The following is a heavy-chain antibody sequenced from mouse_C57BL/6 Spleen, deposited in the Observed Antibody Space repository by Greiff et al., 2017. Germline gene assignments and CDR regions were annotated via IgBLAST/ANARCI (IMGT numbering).Heavy chain of an antibody. CDR1: GFTFSDYY. Sequence: EVHLVESEGGLVQPGSSMKLSCTASGFTFSDYYMAWVRQVPEKGLEWVANINYDGSSTYYLDSLKSRFIISRDNAKNILYLQMSSLKSEDTATYYGARAPYYGSRGEDYFDYWGQGTTLTVSS. V-gene: IGHV5-16*01. J-gene: IGHJ2*01. D-gene: IGHD1-1*01. CDR3: ARAPYYGSRGEDYFDY. CDR2: INYDGSST.